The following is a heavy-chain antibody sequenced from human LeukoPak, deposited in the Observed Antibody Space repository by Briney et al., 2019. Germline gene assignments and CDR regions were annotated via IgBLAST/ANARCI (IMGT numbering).Heavy chain of an antibody. J-gene: IGHJ6*03. Sequence: ASVKVSCKASGYTFTSTGINWVRQAPGQGLEWMGWMNPKSGNTGYAQKVHGRVTITRNTSISTAYMELSSLRSEDTAVYYCARDAGIGYYYYYIDVWGKGTTVTVSS. CDR3: ARDAGIGYYYYYIDV. D-gene: IGHD2-15*01. CDR2: MNPKSGNT. CDR1: GYTFTSTG. V-gene: IGHV1-8*01.